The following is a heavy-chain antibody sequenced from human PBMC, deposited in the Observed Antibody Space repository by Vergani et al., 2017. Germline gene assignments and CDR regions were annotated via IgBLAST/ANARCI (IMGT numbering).Heavy chain of an antibody. CDR2: IYYSGST. D-gene: IGHD3-16*01. CDR1: GSSISSYY. J-gene: IGHJ4*02. CDR3: ASGGNGPVDY. V-gene: IGHV4-59*01. Sequence: QVQLQESGPGLVKPSETLSLTCTVSGSSISSYYWSWIRQPPGKGLEWIGYIYYSGSTNYNPSLESRVTISVDTSKNQFSLKLSSVTAADTAVYYCASGGNGPVDYWGQGTLVTVSS.